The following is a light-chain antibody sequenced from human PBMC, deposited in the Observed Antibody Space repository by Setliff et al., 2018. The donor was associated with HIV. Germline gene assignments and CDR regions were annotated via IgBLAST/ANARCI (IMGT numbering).Light chain of an antibody. V-gene: IGLV2-14*01. CDR1: RSDIGAYSY. CDR2: EVN. Sequence: QSALTQPASVSGSPGQSITISCTGSRSDIGAYSYVSWYQHHPGKVPKLIISEVNKRPSGVSARFSGSRTGNTASLTISGLQAEDESDYYCTSFTPSSTLVFGGGTKVTVL. J-gene: IGLJ2*01. CDR3: TSFTPSSTLV.